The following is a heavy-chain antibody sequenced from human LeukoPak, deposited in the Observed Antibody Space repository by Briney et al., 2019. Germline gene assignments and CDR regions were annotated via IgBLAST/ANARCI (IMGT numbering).Heavy chain of an antibody. V-gene: IGHV1-2*02. Sequence: GAPVTVSVTSSEYTFTLYYMHWVRQARGQGLGGRGGINPNSGGTNYAQKFQGRFTMTRDTSISTAYMELSRLRSDATAVYYCARDLGSGYDYFDYWGQGTLVTVSS. J-gene: IGHJ4*02. CDR3: ARDLGSGYDYFDY. CDR1: EYTFTLYY. D-gene: IGHD5-12*01. CDR2: INPNSGGT.